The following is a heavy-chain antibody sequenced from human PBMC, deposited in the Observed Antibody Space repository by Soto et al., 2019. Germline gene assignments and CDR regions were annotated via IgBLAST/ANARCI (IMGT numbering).Heavy chain of an antibody. Sequence: EVQLVESGGGLVQPGGSLRLSYAASGFSFRTYWMQWARQAPGKGLEWVSRINNDGSSTDYADSVKGRFTISRDNAKDTLYLQMNSLRAEDTATYYCAMGTMDVWGTGTTVTVSS. CDR1: GFSFRTYW. V-gene: IGHV3-74*01. J-gene: IGHJ6*04. CDR3: AMGTMDV. D-gene: IGHD7-27*01. CDR2: INNDGSST.